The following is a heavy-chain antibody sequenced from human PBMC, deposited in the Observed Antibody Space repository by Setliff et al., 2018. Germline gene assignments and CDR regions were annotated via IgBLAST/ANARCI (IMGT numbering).Heavy chain of an antibody. D-gene: IGHD3-10*01. CDR1: GYSIRSDYY. CDR2: LYHTGST. CDR3: ARVFYYGSGSYLYYFDS. J-gene: IGHJ4*02. Sequence: PSETLSLTCTVSGYSIRSDYYWGWIRQPPGKGLEWIGSLYHTGSTDYNPSLNSRVTISVDTSKNQFSLKLSSVTAADTAVYYCARVFYYGSGSYLYYFDSWGQGTLVTVSS. V-gene: IGHV4-38-2*02.